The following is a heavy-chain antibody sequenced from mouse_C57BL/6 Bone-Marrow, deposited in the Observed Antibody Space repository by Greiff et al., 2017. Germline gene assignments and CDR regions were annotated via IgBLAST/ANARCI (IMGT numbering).Heavy chain of an antibody. CDR1: GYTFTSYW. D-gene: IGHD1-1*01. J-gene: IGHJ4*01. V-gene: IGHV1-72*01. CDR3: ASPHYYGSRYYARDY. Sequence: VQLQQPGAELVKPGASVKLSCKASGYTFTSYWMHWVKQRPGRGLEWIGRIAPNSGGTKYNEKFKSKATLTVDKPSSTAYMQLSSLTSEYSAVYYCASPHYYGSRYYARDYWGQGTSVTVSS. CDR2: IAPNSGGT.